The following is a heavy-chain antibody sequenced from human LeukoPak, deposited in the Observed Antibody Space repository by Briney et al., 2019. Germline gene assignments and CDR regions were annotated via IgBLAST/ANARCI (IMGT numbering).Heavy chain of an antibody. D-gene: IGHD5-24*01. CDR1: GGSISSYY. J-gene: IGHJ6*02. Sequence: PSETLSLTCTVSGGSISSYYWSWIRQPPGKGLEWIGYIYYSGSTNYNPSLKSRVTISVDTSKNQFSLKLSSVTAADTAVYYCARVRDGYNYYYYYYGMDVWGQGTTVTVSS. CDR2: IYYSGST. CDR3: ARVRDGYNYYYYYYGMDV. V-gene: IGHV4-59*01.